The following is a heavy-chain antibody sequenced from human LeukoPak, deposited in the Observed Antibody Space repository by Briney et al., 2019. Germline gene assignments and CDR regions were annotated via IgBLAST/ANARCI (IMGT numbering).Heavy chain of an antibody. V-gene: IGHV1-2*02. D-gene: IGHD6-13*01. CDR1: TYTFTGYY. J-gene: IGHJ6*03. CDR3: AREAPAAAGINYYYMDV. Sequence: ASVKVSCKASTYTFTGYYMHWVRQAPGQGLEWMGWINPNSGGTNYAQKFQGRVTMTRDTSISTAYMELSRLRSDDTAVYYCAREAPAAAGINYYYMDVWGKGTTVTASS. CDR2: INPNSGGT.